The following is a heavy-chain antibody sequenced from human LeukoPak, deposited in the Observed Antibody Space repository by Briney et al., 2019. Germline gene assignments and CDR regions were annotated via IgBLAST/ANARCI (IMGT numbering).Heavy chain of an antibody. CDR1: GFTFSSYA. CDR3: AKYMTGFYTYFDY. Sequence: GRSLRLSCAASGFTFSSYAIHWVRQAPGKGLEWVAVISYDGSNKYYADSVKGRFTISRDDPKNTLYLQMNSLRAEDTAVYYCAKYMTGFYTYFDYWGQGTLVTVSS. CDR2: ISYDGSNK. D-gene: IGHD3-9*01. V-gene: IGHV3-30*04. J-gene: IGHJ4*02.